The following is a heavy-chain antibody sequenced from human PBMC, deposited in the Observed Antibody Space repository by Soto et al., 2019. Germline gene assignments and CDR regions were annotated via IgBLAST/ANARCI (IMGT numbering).Heavy chain of an antibody. V-gene: IGHV4-34*01. Sequence: SETLSLTCAVYGGSFSGYYWSWIRQPPGKGLEWIGEINHSGSTNYNPSLKSRVTISVDTSKNQFALKLSSVTAADTAVYYCARGSNCSGGSCYSKFDYWGQGTLVTVSS. CDR2: INHSGST. J-gene: IGHJ4*02. CDR3: ARGSNCSGGSCYSKFDY. D-gene: IGHD2-15*01. CDR1: GGSFSGYY.